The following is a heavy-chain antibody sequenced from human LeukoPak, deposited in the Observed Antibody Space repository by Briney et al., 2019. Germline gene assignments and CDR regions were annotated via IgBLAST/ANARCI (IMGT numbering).Heavy chain of an antibody. D-gene: IGHD3-22*01. V-gene: IGHV3-7*01. CDR3: ARDQSQGYYYDSSGYYSSSFAEYFQH. J-gene: IGHJ1*01. CDR1: GFTFSSYW. Sequence: GGSLRLSCAASGFTFSSYWMSWVRQAPGKGLEWVANIKQDGSEKYYVDSVKGRFTISRDNAKNSLYLQMNSLSAEDTAVYYCARDQSQGYYYDSSGYYSSSFAEYFQHWGQGTLVTVSS. CDR2: IKQDGSEK.